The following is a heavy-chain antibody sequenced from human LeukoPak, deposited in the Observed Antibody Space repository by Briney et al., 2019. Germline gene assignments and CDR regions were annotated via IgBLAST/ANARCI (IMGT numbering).Heavy chain of an antibody. CDR1: GFTVSRNY. D-gene: IGHD3-22*01. V-gene: IGHV3-53*01. J-gene: IGHJ3*02. CDR3: ARVDSSGSGAFAI. CDR2: IYSSGGT. Sequence: GGSLRLSCAASGFTVSRNYLSWVRQAPGKGLEWVSVIYSSGGTHYADSVKGRFIISRDNPKKTMYLQMNSLRAEDTAVYYCARVDSSGSGAFAIWGQGTMVTVSS.